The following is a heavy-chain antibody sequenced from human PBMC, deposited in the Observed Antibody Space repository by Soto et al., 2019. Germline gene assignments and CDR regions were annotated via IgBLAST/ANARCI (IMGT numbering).Heavy chain of an antibody. Sequence: QVQLVQSGAEVKKPGSSVKVSCKASGGTFSSYAISWVRQAPGQGLEWMGGIIPIFGTANYAQKFQGRVTITSDESTSTAYMELSSLRSEDTAVYYCARCPLIAAAPYYYYGMDVWGQGSTVTVCS. V-gene: IGHV1-69*05. CDR1: GGTFSSYA. CDR3: ARCPLIAAAPYYYYGMDV. CDR2: IIPIFGTA. J-gene: IGHJ6*02. D-gene: IGHD6-13*01.